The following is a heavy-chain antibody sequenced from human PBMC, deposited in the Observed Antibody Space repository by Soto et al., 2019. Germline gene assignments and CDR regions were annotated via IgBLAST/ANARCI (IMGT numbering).Heavy chain of an antibody. CDR2: IIPIFGTA. Sequence: VASVKVSCKASGGTFSSYAISWVRQAPGQGLEWMGGIIPIFGTANYAQKFQGRVTITADESTSTAYMELSSLRSEDAAVYYCAQSGERGDGSEIGSGSPMDVWGQGTTVTVSS. CDR3: AQSGERGDGSEIGSGSPMDV. V-gene: IGHV1-69*13. D-gene: IGHD3-10*01. J-gene: IGHJ6*02. CDR1: GGTFSSYA.